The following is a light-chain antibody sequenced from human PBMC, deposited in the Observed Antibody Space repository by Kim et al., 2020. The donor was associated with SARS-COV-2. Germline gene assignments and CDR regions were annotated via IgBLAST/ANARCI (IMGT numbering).Light chain of an antibody. Sequence: SVQLTCILSSGHSSYAIAWHQQQPGKGTRFLMKVNRDGSHIKGDGIPDRFSGSTSGAERYLTISSLQPEDEADYYCQTWDTGIRVFGGGTQLTVL. V-gene: IGLV4-69*01. CDR3: QTWDTGIRV. CDR2: VNRDGSH. J-gene: IGLJ3*02. CDR1: SGHSSYA.